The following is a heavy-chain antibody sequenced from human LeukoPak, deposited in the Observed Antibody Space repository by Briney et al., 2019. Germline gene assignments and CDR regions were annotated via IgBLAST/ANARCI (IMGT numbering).Heavy chain of an antibody. J-gene: IGHJ4*02. CDR3: ARDKAVEYSSSGRFDY. CDR2: IKQDGSEK. Sequence: PGGSLRLSCAASRFTFSSYWMSWVRQAPGKGLEWVANIKQDGSEKYYVDSVKGRFTISRDNAKNSLYLQMNSLRAEDTAVYYCARDKAVEYSSSGRFDYWGQGTLVTVSS. V-gene: IGHV3-7*01. D-gene: IGHD6-6*01. CDR1: RFTFSSYW.